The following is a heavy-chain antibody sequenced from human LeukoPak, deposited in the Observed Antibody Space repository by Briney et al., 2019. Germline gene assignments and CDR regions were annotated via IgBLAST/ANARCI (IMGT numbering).Heavy chain of an antibody. Sequence: ASVKVSCKASGYTFTGYYMHWVRQAPGKGLEWMGGFDPEDGETIYAQKFQGRVTMTEDTSTDTAYMELSSLRSEDTAVYYCATSRSIAAFFDYWGQGTLVTVSS. J-gene: IGHJ4*02. CDR2: FDPEDGET. CDR3: ATSRSIAAFFDY. CDR1: GYTFTGYY. V-gene: IGHV1-24*01. D-gene: IGHD6-6*01.